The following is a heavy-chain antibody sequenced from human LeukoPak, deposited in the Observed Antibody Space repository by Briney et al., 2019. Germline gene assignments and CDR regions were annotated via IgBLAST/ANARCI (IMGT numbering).Heavy chain of an antibody. J-gene: IGHJ4*02. D-gene: IGHD3-16*02. CDR1: GYSISSDYC. CDR3: ARYDVWGTYRAFDY. Sequence: SETLPLTCTVSGYSISSDYCWGWIRQPPGKGLEWIGFIYHSGSTYYNPSLKSRVTISVDTSKNQFSLKLSSVTAADTAVYYCARYDVWGTYRAFDYWGQGTLVTVSS. V-gene: IGHV4-38-2*02. CDR2: IYHSGST.